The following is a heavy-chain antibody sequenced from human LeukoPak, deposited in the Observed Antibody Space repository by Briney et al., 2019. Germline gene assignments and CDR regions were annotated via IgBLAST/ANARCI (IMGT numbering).Heavy chain of an antibody. CDR2: INHSGST. CDR3: ARVPQEAARYNWSDP. Sequence: SETLSLTCAVYGGSFSGYYWSWIRQPPGKGLEWIGEINHSGSTNYNPSLKSRVTISVDTSKNQFSLKLSSVTAADTAVYYCARVPQEAARYNWSDPWGQGTLVTVSS. J-gene: IGHJ5*01. V-gene: IGHV4-34*01. D-gene: IGHD1-14*01. CDR1: GGSFSGYY.